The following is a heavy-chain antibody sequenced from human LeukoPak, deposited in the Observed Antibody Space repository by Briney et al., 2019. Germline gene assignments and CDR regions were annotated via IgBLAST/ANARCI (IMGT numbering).Heavy chain of an antibody. CDR2: ISYDGSNK. CDR1: GFTFSSYD. CDR3: AKDYVVATSTHIV. J-gene: IGHJ4*02. V-gene: IGHV3-30*18. D-gene: IGHD5-12*01. Sequence: GGSLRLSCAASGFTFSSYDMHWVRQAPGKGLEWVAVISYDGSNKYYADSVKGRFTISRDNSKNTLYLQMNSLRAEDTAVYYCAKDYVVATSTHIVWGQGTLVTVSS.